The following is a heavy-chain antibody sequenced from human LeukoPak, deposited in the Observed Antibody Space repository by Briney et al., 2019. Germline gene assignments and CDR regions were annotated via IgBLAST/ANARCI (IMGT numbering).Heavy chain of an antibody. J-gene: IGHJ3*02. V-gene: IGHV3-48*04. CDR1: GFTFSGYI. D-gene: IGHD1-26*01. CDR2: ISSSGSTI. CDR3: ARDSESYWHDAFDI. Sequence: GGSLRLSCAASGFTFSGYIMNWVRQAPGKGLEWVSYISSSGSTIYYADSVKGRFTISRDNAKNSLYLQMNSLRAEDTAVYYCARDSESYWHDAFDIWGQGTMVTVSS.